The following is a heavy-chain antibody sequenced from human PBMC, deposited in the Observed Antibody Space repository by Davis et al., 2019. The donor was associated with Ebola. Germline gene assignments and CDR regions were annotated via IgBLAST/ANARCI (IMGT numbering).Heavy chain of an antibody. V-gene: IGHV3-7*01. Sequence: GGSLRLSCAASGFTFSSYWMSWVRQAPGKGLEWVANIKQDGSEKYYVDSVKGRFTISRDNAKNSLYLQMNSLRAEDTAVYYCARDTQTGAAAHTMAWFDPWGQGTLVTVSS. J-gene: IGHJ5*02. D-gene: IGHD6-13*01. CDR3: ARDTQTGAAAHTMAWFDP. CDR2: IKQDGSEK. CDR1: GFTFSSYW.